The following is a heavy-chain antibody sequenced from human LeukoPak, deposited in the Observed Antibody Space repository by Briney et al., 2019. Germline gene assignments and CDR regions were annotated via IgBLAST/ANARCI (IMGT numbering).Heavy chain of an antibody. V-gene: IGHV4-59*01. CDR1: GGSISSYY. Sequence: SSETLSLTCTVSGGSISSYYWSWIRQPPGKGLEWIGYIYYSGSTNYNPSLKSRVTISVDTSKNQFSLKLSSVTAADTAVYYCARDGEMATIGRGVYYYMDVWGKGTTVTVSS. J-gene: IGHJ6*03. CDR2: IYYSGST. D-gene: IGHD5-24*01. CDR3: ARDGEMATIGRGVYYYMDV.